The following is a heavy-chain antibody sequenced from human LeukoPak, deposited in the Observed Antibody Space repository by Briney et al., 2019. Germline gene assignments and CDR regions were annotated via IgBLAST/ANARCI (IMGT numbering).Heavy chain of an antibody. J-gene: IGHJ4*02. V-gene: IGHV3-30*03. Sequence: GGSLRLSCAASGFTFSTYNMHWVRQAPGKGLEWVAVILSDGSKQYYADSVKGRFTISRDNSKNTLYLQMNSLRAEDMAVYYCARNAMARGNHFDYWGQGTLVAVSS. CDR2: ILSDGSKQ. CDR1: GFTFSTYN. CDR3: ARNAMARGNHFDY. D-gene: IGHD3-10*01.